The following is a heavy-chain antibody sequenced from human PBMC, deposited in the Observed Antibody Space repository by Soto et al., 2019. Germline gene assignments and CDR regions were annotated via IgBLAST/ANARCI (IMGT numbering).Heavy chain of an antibody. J-gene: IGHJ5*02. CDR3: ARGTEIYYYDSSGYEWFDP. Sequence: QVQLVQSGAEVKKPGSSVKVSCKASGGTFSSYAISWVRQAPGQGLEWMGGIIPIFGTANYAQKFQGRVTITADESTSTADMELSSLRSEDTAVYYCARGTEIYYYDSSGYEWFDPWGQGTLVTVSS. V-gene: IGHV1-69*01. D-gene: IGHD3-22*01. CDR1: GGTFSSYA. CDR2: IIPIFGTA.